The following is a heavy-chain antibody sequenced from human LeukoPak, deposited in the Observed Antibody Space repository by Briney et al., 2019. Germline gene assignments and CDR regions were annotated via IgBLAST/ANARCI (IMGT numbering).Heavy chain of an antibody. Sequence: PSETLSLTCTVSGGSISSSSYYWGWIRQPPGKGLEWIGSIYYSGSTSYNPSLKSRVPISVDTSRNQCSLKLSSVTAADTAVYYCARRRGWWELRSFDYWGQGTLVTVSS. CDR1: GGSISSSSYY. CDR2: IYYSGST. D-gene: IGHD1-26*01. J-gene: IGHJ4*02. CDR3: ARRRGWWELRSFDY. V-gene: IGHV4-39*01.